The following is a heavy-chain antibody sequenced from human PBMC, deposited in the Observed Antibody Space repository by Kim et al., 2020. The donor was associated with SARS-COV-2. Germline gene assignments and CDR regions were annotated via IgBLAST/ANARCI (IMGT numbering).Heavy chain of an antibody. D-gene: IGHD3-16*01. J-gene: IGHJ6*02. V-gene: IGHV4-31*02. Sequence: SRVTISVDTSKNQFSLKLSSVTAADTAVYYCARAYDYVWGSYRNYYGMDVWGQGTTVTVSS. CDR3: ARAYDYVWGSYRNYYGMDV.